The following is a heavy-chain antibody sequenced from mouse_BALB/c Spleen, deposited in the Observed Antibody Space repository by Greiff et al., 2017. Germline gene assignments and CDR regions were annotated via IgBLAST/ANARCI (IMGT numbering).Heavy chain of an antibody. V-gene: IGHV1-80*01. D-gene: IGHD2-10*02. CDR1: GYAFSSYW. J-gene: IGHJ3*01. CDR2: IYPGDGDT. Sequence: VKLVESGAELVRPGSSVKISCKASGYAFSSYWMNWVKQRPGQGLEWIGQIYPGDGDTNYNGKFKGKATLTADKSSSTAYMQLSSLTSEDSAVYFCARSEYGNYGAYWGQGTLVTVSA. CDR3: ARSEYGNYGAY.